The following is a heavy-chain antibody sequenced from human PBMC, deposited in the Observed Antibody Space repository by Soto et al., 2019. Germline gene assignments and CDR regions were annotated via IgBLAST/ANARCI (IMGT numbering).Heavy chain of an antibody. J-gene: IGHJ4*02. CDR3: ASLPADYFDSSGYTIDY. Sequence: SDTLSLTCTVSGGSVSIGSYYWSWIRHPPGKGLEWIGYIYYSGSTNYNPSLKSRVTISVDTSKNQFSLKLSSVTAADTAVYYCASLPADYFDSSGYTIDYWGQGTLVTVSS. D-gene: IGHD3-22*01. CDR2: IYYSGST. CDR1: GGSVSIGSYY. V-gene: IGHV4-61*01.